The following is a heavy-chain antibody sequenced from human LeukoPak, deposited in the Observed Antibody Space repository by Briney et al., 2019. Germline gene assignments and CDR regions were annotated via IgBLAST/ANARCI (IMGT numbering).Heavy chain of an antibody. CDR3: AISPAVAGLFDY. CDR2: INHSGST. V-gene: IGHV4-34*01. Sequence: PSETLSLTCAVYGGSFSGYYWSWIRQPPGKGLEWIGEINHSGSTNYNPSLKSRVTISVDTSKNQFSLKLSSVTAADTAVYYCAISPAVAGLFDYWGQGTLVTVSS. CDR1: GGSFSGYY. J-gene: IGHJ4*02. D-gene: IGHD6-19*01.